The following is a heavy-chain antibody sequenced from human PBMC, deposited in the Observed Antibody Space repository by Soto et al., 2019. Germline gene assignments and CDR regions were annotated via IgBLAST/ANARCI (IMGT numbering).Heavy chain of an antibody. CDR1: GYTFTSYG. D-gene: IGHD3-10*01. Sequence: QVQLVQSGAEVKKPGASVKVSCKASGYTFTSYGISWVRQAPGQGLELMCCSSAYNGNTNYAQKLQGRVTMTTDTSTSTAYMELRSRRSDDTAVYYCARHSGSPPPNNEYYYYYGMDVWGQGPTVTVSS. V-gene: IGHV1-18*01. CDR2: SSAYNGNT. CDR3: ARHSGSPPPNNEYYYYYGMDV. J-gene: IGHJ6*02.